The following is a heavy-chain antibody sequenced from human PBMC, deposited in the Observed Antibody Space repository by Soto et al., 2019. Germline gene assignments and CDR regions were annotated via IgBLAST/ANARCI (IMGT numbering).Heavy chain of an antibody. CDR3: ARAPTQYYDFWSGYYGNNWFDP. Sequence: SETLSLTCAVSGGSISSGGYSWSWIRQPPGKGLEWIGYIYHSGSTYYNPSLKSRVTISVDTSKNQFSLNLSSVTAADTAVYYCARAPTQYYDFWSGYYGNNWFDPWGQGTLVTVSS. CDR1: GGSISSGGYS. J-gene: IGHJ5*02. V-gene: IGHV4-30-2*01. D-gene: IGHD3-3*01. CDR2: IYHSGST.